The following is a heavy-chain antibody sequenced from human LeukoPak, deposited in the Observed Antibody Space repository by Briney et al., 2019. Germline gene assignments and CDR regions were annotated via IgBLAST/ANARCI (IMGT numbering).Heavy chain of an antibody. CDR2: ISWNSGSI. Sequence: GRSLRLSCAASGFTFEDYAMHWVRQAPGKGLEWVSGISWNSGSIGYADSVKGRFTISRDNAKNSLYLQMNSLRAEDTALYYCAKDKGLAVAGAPSYYYYYGMDVWGQGTTVTVSS. CDR3: AKDKGLAVAGAPSYYYYYGMDV. D-gene: IGHD6-19*01. CDR1: GFTFEDYA. J-gene: IGHJ6*02. V-gene: IGHV3-9*01.